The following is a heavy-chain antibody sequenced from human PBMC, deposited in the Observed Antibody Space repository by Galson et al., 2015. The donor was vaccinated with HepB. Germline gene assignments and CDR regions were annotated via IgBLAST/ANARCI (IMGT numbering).Heavy chain of an antibody. CDR1: GFTFSSYW. D-gene: IGHD2-2*01. J-gene: IGHJ5*02. CDR3: ARYGCSSTSCHGGLDP. V-gene: IGHV3-7*01. Sequence: SLRLSCAASGFTFSSYWMSWVRQAPGKGLEWVANIKQDGSEKYYVDSVKGRFTISRDNAKNSLYLQMNSLRAEDTAVYYCARYGCSSTSCHGGLDPWGQGTLVTVSS. CDR2: IKQDGSEK.